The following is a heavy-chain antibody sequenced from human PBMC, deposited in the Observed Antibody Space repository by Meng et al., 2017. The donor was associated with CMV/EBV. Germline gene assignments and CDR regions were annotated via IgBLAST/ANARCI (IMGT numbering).Heavy chain of an antibody. J-gene: IGHJ4*02. CDR1: GFTFSTYW. CDR2: IKQDGSEK. CDR3: ARGYNRLAASALDY. D-gene: IGHD6-13*01. Sequence: GESLKISCAASGFTFSTYWMTWVRQAPGKGLEWVANIKQDGSEKYYVYSVKGRFTISGDNAKNSLYLDMNSLRAEDTAVYYCARGYNRLAASALDYWGQGVLVTVSS. V-gene: IGHV3-7*01.